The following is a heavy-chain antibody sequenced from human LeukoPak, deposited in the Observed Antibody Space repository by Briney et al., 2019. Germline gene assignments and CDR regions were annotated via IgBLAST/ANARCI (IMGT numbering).Heavy chain of an antibody. Sequence: SETLSLTCTVSGGSISSYYWSWIRQPPGKGLEWIGYIYYSGSTNYNPSLKSRVTISVDTSKNQFSLKLSSVTAADTAVYYCARSYSSSSKAGYYYYYGMDVWGQGTTVTVSS. CDR2: IYYSGST. CDR3: ARSYSSSSKAGYYYYYGMDV. CDR1: GGSISSYY. J-gene: IGHJ6*02. D-gene: IGHD6-6*01. V-gene: IGHV4-59*01.